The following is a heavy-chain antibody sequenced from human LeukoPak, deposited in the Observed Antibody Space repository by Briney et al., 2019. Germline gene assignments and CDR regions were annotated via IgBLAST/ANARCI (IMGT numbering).Heavy chain of an antibody. D-gene: IGHD3-10*01. CDR1: GFTFSSYW. Sequence: GGSLRLACAASGFTFSSYWMHWVRQAPGKGLVWVSRINSDGSSTSYADSVKGRFTISRDNAKNTLYLQMNSLRAEDTAVYYCAKEPDGYYGFDYWGQGTLVTVSS. J-gene: IGHJ4*02. CDR2: INSDGSST. V-gene: IGHV3-74*01. CDR3: AKEPDGYYGFDY.